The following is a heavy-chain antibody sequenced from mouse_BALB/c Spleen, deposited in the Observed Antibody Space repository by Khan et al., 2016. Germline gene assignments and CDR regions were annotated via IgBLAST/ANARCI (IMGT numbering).Heavy chain of an antibody. CDR3: AAYGNYFDY. Sequence: EVQLQESGPGLVKPSQSLSLTCTVTGYSITSDYAWNWIRQFPGNKLEWMGYISYSGSTSYNPSLKSRISITRDTSKNQFFLQLNSVTTADTATXSCAAYGNYFDYWGQGTTLTVSS. D-gene: IGHD2-1*01. J-gene: IGHJ2*01. CDR1: GYSITSDYA. CDR2: ISYSGST. V-gene: IGHV3-2*02.